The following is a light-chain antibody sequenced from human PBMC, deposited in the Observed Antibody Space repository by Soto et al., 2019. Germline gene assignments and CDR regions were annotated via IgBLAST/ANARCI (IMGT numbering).Light chain of an antibody. Sequence: EIVLTQSPATLSLSPGERSTLSCRASQSVSSYLAWYQQKPGQAPKLLIYDASNRATGIPARFSCSGSGTDFTLTIGSLVPEDFAVYYCQQRREWPPFTFGPGTKVDIK. CDR1: QSVSSY. J-gene: IGKJ3*01. V-gene: IGKV3-11*01. CDR3: QQRREWPPFT. CDR2: DAS.